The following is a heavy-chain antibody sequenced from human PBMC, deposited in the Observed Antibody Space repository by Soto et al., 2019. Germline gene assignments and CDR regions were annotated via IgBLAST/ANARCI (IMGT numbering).Heavy chain of an antibody. CDR3: VRTSLVVAAATREDY. V-gene: IGHV3-74*01. Sequence: EVQLVESGGALFSPGGPRNPSVPALESPFSATGSTGSGKLPGKGRGWVSRINSDGISTSNADSVKGRFTISRDNAKNTLYLQMNSLRAEDTAVYYCVRTSLVVAAATREDYWGQGTLVTVSS. J-gene: IGHJ4*02. D-gene: IGHD2-15*01. CDR1: ESPFSATG. CDR2: INSDGIST.